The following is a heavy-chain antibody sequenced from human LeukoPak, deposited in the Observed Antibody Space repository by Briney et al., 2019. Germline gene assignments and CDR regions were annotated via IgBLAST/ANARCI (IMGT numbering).Heavy chain of an antibody. V-gene: IGHV3-33*01. J-gene: IGHJ4*02. Sequence: GGSLRLSCAASGFTFSSYGMHWVRQAPGKGLEWVAVIWYDGSNKYYADSVKGRLTISRDNSKNTLYLQMNSLRAEDTAVYYCARDAYYYDSSGYYSGVYFDYWGQGTLVTVSS. CDR3: ARDAYYYDSSGYYSGVYFDY. D-gene: IGHD3-22*01. CDR1: GFTFSSYG. CDR2: IWYDGSNK.